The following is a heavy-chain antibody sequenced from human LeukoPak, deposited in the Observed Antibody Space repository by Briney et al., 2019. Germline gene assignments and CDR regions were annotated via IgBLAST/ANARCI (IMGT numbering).Heavy chain of an antibody. CDR2: INHSGST. Sequence: PSETLSLTCTVYGGSFSGYYWSWIRQPPGKGLEWIGGINHSGSTNYNPSLKSRVTISVDTSKNQFSLKLSSVTAADTAVYYCARLTMVRGQDNWGQGTMVTVSS. CDR1: GGSFSGYY. CDR3: ARLTMVRGQDN. J-gene: IGHJ3*01. V-gene: IGHV4-34*01. D-gene: IGHD3-10*01.